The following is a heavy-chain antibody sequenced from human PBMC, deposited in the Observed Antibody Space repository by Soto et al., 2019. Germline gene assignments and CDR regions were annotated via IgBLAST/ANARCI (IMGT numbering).Heavy chain of an antibody. CDR2: IYYSGST. CDR1: GGSISSYY. V-gene: IGHV4-59*08. CDR3: ARHSFGTKYIWGSYRPFDY. D-gene: IGHD3-16*02. J-gene: IGHJ4*02. Sequence: SETLSLTCTVSGGSISSYYWSWIRQPPGKGLEWIGYIYYSGSTNYNPSLKSRVTISVDTSKNQFSLKLSFVTAADTAVYYCARHSFGTKYIWGSYRPFDYWGQGTLVTVSS.